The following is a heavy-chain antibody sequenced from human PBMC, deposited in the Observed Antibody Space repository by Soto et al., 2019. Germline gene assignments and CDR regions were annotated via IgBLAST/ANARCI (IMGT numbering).Heavy chain of an antibody. Sequence: LRLSCAASGFTFSTFAMHWVRQAPGKGLDWVAVISYDGSNKYYADSVKGRFTISRDNSKNTLYLQMNSLRAEDTAVYYCARDMDDFWSGYFYGGTESYYGMDVWGQGTTVTVSS. V-gene: IGHV3-30-3*01. CDR1: GFTFSTFA. CDR2: ISYDGSNK. CDR3: ARDMDDFWSGYFYGGTESYYGMDV. J-gene: IGHJ6*02. D-gene: IGHD3-3*01.